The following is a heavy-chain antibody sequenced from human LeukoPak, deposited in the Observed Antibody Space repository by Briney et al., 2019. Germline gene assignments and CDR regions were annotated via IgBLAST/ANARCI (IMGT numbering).Heavy chain of an antibody. D-gene: IGHD1-26*01. V-gene: IGHV4-39*01. CDR2: IYYSGST. J-gene: IGHJ4*02. CDR3: ARHGDRRGSYLVDY. Sequence: SETLSLTCTVSGGSISSSSYYWGWIRQPPGKGLEWIGSIYYSGSTYYNPSLKSRVTISVDTSKNQFSLKLGSVTAADTAVYYCARHGDRRGSYLVDYWGQGTLVTVSS. CDR1: GGSISSSSYY.